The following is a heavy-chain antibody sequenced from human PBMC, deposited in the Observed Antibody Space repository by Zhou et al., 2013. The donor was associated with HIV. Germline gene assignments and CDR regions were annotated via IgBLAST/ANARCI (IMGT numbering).Heavy chain of an antibody. Sequence: QVQLVQSGAEMKKPGASVNISCEASGYAFTSYYIHWVRQAPGQGLEWLGLINPGIGSTYYAEKFQGRVTMTRDTSTNTVNMQLGTLTSEDTAVYYCARDFRRDGYNHWYFDLWGRGTLVTVSS. CDR1: GYAFTSYY. D-gene: IGHD5-12*01. CDR2: INPGIGST. V-gene: IGHV1-46*01. J-gene: IGHJ2*01. CDR3: ARDFRRDGYNHWYFDL.